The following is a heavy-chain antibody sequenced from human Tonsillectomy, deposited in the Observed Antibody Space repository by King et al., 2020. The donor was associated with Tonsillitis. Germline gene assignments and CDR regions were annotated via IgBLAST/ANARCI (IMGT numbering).Heavy chain of an antibody. Sequence: VQLVESGGGVVQPGRSLRLSCAASGFTFSTYAMHWVRQAPGKGLEWVAVISYHGSIKYYGDSVKGRFTISRDNSQNTVYLQMNSLRPDDTAVYYCARGSGVAYCGGDCYPNPSDYWGQGNLFTVSS. CDR1: GFTFSTYA. CDR2: ISYHGSIK. V-gene: IGHV3-30-3*01. J-gene: IGHJ4*02. CDR3: ARGSGVAYCGGDCYPNPSDY. D-gene: IGHD2-21*02.